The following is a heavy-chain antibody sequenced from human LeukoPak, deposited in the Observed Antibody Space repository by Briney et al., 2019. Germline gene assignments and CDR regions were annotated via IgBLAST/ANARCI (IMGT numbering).Heavy chain of an antibody. D-gene: IGHD5-12*01. CDR3: ARDRGGSYDYWFDP. CDR2: IYYTGST. Sequence: PSETLSLTCTVSGVSISSGGYSWSWIRQPPGKGLEWIGYIYYTGSTNYNPSLKSRVTISVDTSKNQFSLKLSSVTAADTAVYYCARDRGGSYDYWFDPWGQGTLVTVSS. V-gene: IGHV4-61*08. J-gene: IGHJ5*02. CDR1: GVSISSGGYS.